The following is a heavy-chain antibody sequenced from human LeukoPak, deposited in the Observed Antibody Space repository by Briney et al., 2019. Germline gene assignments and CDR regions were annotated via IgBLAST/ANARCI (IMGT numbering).Heavy chain of an antibody. D-gene: IGHD7-27*01. V-gene: IGHV3-23*01. CDR2: ITTGGPNT. CDR3: AKDGGLWVSAHWGDS. Sequence: GGSLRLSCTASGFTFSSYTMSWVRQAPGKGLKWVSTITTGGPNTYYADSVKGRFTVSRDDSKNTLYLQVNSLRAEDTAVYYCAKDGGLWVSAHWGDSWGRGTLVTVSS. J-gene: IGHJ4*02. CDR1: GFTFSSYT.